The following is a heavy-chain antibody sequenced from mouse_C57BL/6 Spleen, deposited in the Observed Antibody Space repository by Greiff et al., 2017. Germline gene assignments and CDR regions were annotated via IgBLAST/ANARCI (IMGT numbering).Heavy chain of an antibody. CDR1: GYTFTSYW. D-gene: IGHD2-3*01. CDR3: ARERWLPPHFDY. Sequence: QVQLQQPGTELVKPGASVKLSCKASGYTFTSYWMHWVKQRPGQGLEWIGNINPSNGGTNYNEKFKSKATMTVDKSSSTAYMHLSSLTSEDSAVYYCARERWLPPHFDYWGQGTTLTVSS. V-gene: IGHV1-53*01. CDR2: INPSNGGT. J-gene: IGHJ2*01.